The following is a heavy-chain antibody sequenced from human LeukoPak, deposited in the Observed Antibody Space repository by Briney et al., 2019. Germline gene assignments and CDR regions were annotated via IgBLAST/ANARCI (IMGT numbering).Heavy chain of an antibody. Sequence: GRSMRLSCVASGITFSRHGMDWVRQAPGKGLEWVAVIADDGGVKQYADSVKGRFTVSRDNSKSTLYLQMNGLSVEDTAIYYCAREATWGEWYFDHWGQGTPVTVSS. D-gene: IGHD3-3*01. J-gene: IGHJ4*02. CDR2: IADDGGVK. V-gene: IGHV3-30*03. CDR3: AREATWGEWYFDH. CDR1: GITFSRHG.